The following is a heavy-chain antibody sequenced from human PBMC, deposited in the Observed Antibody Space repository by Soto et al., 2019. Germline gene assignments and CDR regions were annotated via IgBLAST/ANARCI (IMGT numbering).Heavy chain of an antibody. V-gene: IGHV1-3*01. Sequence: ASVKVSWKASGYSFTSYVLHWLRQAPGQSLEWMGWINAANGNTKSSETFQGRVTITRDTSASTAYMELSNLRSEDTAVYYCARDQAVISASWGGFDIWGQGTMVTVSS. CDR2: INAANGNT. J-gene: IGHJ3*02. CDR3: ARDQAVISASWGGFDI. CDR1: GYSFTSYV. D-gene: IGHD2-21*01.